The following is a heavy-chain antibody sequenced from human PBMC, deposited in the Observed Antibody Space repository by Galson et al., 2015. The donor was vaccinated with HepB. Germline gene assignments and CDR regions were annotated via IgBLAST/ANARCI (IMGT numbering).Heavy chain of an antibody. CDR2: ISSSSSYI. CDR3: AREGSAYPYYGMDV. D-gene: IGHD3-22*01. J-gene: IGHJ6*02. V-gene: IGHV3-21*01. Sequence: SLRLSCAASEFTFSNYNMNWVRQAPGKGLEWVSSISSSSSYIFYADSVKGRFTISRDNAKNSLYLQMNSLRAEDTSVYYCAREGSAYPYYGMDVWGQGTTVTVSS. CDR1: EFTFSNYN.